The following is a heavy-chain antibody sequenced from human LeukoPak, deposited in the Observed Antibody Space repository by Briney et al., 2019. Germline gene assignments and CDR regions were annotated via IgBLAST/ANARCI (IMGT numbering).Heavy chain of an antibody. J-gene: IGHJ4*02. CDR2: INPNSGGT. V-gene: IGHV1-2*06. CDR1: GYTFTGYY. D-gene: IGHD3-22*01. CDR3: ARALVYYYDSSGYPLDY. Sequence: ASVKVSCKASGYTFTGYYMHWVPQAPGQALQSIRRINPNSGGTNYAQKFQGRVTMTRDTSISTACMELSRLRSDDTAVYYCARALVYYYDSSGYPLDYWGQGTLVTVSS.